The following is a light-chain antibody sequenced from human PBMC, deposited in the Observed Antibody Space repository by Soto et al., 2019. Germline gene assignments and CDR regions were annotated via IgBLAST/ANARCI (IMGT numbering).Light chain of an antibody. J-gene: IGKJ1*01. Sequence: DIQMSPSPATLSASVGDRVTITCRASQSITSWLTWYQQKPGKAPKLLIYEASSLQSGVPSRFSGSGSGTEFTLTISSLQPDDFATYYCQHYNSYSEALGHGTKV. CDR2: EAS. CDR1: QSITSW. CDR3: QHYNSYSEA. V-gene: IGKV1-5*01.